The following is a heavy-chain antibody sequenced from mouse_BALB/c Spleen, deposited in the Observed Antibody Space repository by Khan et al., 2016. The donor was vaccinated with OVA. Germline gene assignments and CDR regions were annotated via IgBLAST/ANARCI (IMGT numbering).Heavy chain of an antibody. V-gene: IGHV1-7*01. CDR1: GYTFINYW. Sequence: QMQLEESGAELAKPGASVKMSCKASGYTFINYWILWIKQRPGQGLEWIGYINPSTGYTEYNQNFKDKATLTADISSSTAYMQLSSLTSADSAVLYCARRGLRWDFDYWGQGTTLTVSS. CDR2: INPSTGYT. CDR3: ARRGLRWDFDY. J-gene: IGHJ2*01. D-gene: IGHD1-1*01.